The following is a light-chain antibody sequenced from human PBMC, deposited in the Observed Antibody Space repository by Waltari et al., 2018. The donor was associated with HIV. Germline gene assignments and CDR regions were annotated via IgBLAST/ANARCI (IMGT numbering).Light chain of an antibody. CDR1: QSISSW. CDR2: KAS. V-gene: IGKV1-5*03. J-gene: IGKJ1*01. CDR3: QQYNSYPWT. Sequence: DIQMTQSPSPLSASVGNRVTITCRASQSISSWLAWYQQKPGKAPKLLIYKASSLESGVPSRFSGRGSGTDFTLTISSLQADDFATYYCQQYNSYPWTFGQGTKVEIK.